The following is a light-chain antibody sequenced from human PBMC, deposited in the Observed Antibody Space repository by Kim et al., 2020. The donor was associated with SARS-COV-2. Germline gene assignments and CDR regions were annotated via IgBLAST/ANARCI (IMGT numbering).Light chain of an antibody. CDR1: QSVSSN. J-gene: IGKJ5*01. CDR3: QKYNNWPPIT. V-gene: IGKV3-15*01. Sequence: EIVMTQSPATLSVSPGERATLSCRASQSVSSNLAWYQQQPGQAPRLLIYGASTRATGIPARFSGSGSGTEFTLTISSLQSEDFAVYYWQKYNNWPPITFGQGTRLEIK. CDR2: GAS.